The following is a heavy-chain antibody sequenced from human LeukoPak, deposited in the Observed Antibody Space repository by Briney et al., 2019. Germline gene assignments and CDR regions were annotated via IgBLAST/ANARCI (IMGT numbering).Heavy chain of an antibody. CDR1: GGSISTYY. CDR2: IYASGST. CDR3: ARVVVVAGPEGVYNWFDP. V-gene: IGHV4-4*07. D-gene: IGHD6-19*01. J-gene: IGHJ5*02. Sequence: SETLSLTCTVSGGSISTYYWSWIRQPAGKGLEWIGLIYASGSTNYNPSLKSRVTMAVDTSKNQFSLKLSSVTAADTAVYYCARVVVVAGPEGVYNWFDPWGQGTLVTVSS.